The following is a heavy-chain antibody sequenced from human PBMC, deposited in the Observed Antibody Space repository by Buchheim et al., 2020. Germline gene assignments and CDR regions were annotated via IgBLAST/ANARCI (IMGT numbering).Heavy chain of an antibody. Sequence: QLQLQESGPGLVKPSETLSLTCTVSGGSISSSSYYWGWIRQPPGKGLEWIGSIYYSGSTYYNPSLKSRVTISVDTTKKQFSLKLSSVTAADTAVYYCSLSRKDFWSSSYFDYWGQGTL. V-gene: IGHV4-39*07. CDR2: IYYSGST. CDR1: GGSISSSSYY. D-gene: IGHD3-3*01. J-gene: IGHJ4*02. CDR3: SLSRKDFWSSSYFDY.